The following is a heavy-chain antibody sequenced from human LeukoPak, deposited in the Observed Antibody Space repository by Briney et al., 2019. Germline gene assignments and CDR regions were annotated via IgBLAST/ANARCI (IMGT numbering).Heavy chain of an antibody. J-gene: IGHJ4*02. CDR3: ARLGDRSGYYPFDY. CDR1: GGSISNYY. V-gene: IGHV4-59*01. CDR2: IYYSGST. Sequence: SETLSLTCTVPGGSISNYYWSWIRQPPGKGLEWIGYIYYSGSTNYNPSLKSRVTISVDTSKNQFAVKLSSVTAVDTAMYYCARLGDRSGYYPFDYWGQGTLVSVSS. D-gene: IGHD3-22*01.